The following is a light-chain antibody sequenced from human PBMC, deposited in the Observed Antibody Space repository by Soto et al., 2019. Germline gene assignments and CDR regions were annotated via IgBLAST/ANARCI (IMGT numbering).Light chain of an antibody. CDR2: KAS. J-gene: IGKJ1*01. Sequence: DIQMTQSPPTLSASVGDRVTNTCRASQSISSWLAWYQQKPGKAPKLLIYKASSLESGVPSRFSGSGSGTEFTLTISSLQPDDFATYYCQQYNSYSTWTFGQGTKVEIK. CDR3: QQYNSYSTWT. CDR1: QSISSW. V-gene: IGKV1-5*03.